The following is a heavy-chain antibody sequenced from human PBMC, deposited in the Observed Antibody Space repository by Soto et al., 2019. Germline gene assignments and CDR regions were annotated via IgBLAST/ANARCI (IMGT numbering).Heavy chain of an antibody. CDR3: ASVRGGYYYAMDV. D-gene: IGHD3-10*02. CDR2: IYHSGST. Sequence: QVQLQESGPGLVKPSGTLSLTCAVSGGSISSSNWWSWVRQPPGKGLEWIGEIYHSGSTNYNPSHKSQVTISVDKSENQFFLKLSSVTTADTAVYYCASVRGGYYYAMDVWGQGTTVSVSS. J-gene: IGHJ6*02. V-gene: IGHV4-4*02. CDR1: GGSISSSNW.